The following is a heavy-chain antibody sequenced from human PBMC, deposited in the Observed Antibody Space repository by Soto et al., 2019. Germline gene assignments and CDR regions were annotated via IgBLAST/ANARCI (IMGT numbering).Heavy chain of an antibody. J-gene: IGHJ6*02. Sequence: QVQLQESGPGLVKPSETLSLTCTVSGGSISSYYWSWIRQPPGKGLEWIGYIYYSGSTNYNPSLKSRVTISVDTSKNQFSLKLSSVTAADTAVYYCARHVPSGDYAYYYYGMDVWGQGTTVTVSS. CDR2: IYYSGST. D-gene: IGHD4-17*01. V-gene: IGHV4-59*08. CDR3: ARHVPSGDYAYYYYGMDV. CDR1: GGSISSYY.